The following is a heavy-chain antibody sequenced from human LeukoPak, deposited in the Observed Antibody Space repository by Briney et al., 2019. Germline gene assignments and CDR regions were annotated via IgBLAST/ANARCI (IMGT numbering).Heavy chain of an antibody. CDR2: IIPIFGTA. CDR1: GGTFSSYA. V-gene: IGHV1-69*13. J-gene: IGHJ3*02. D-gene: IGHD3-22*01. CDR3: AAPYYYETVGAFDI. Sequence: GASVKVSCKASGGTFSSYAISWVRQAPGQGLEWMGGIIPIFGTANYAQKFQGRVTITADESTSTAYMELSSLRSEGTAVYYCAAPYYYETVGAFDIWGQGTMVTVSS.